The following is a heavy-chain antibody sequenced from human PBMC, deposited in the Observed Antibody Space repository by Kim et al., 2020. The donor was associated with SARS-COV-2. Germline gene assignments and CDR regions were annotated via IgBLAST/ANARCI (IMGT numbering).Heavy chain of an antibody. V-gene: IGHV3-9*01. CDR1: GFTFGDYA. CDR2: ISWNSGSI. Sequence: GGSLRLSCAASGFTFGDYAMHWVRQAPGKGLEWVSGISWNSGSIGYADSVKGRFTISRDNAKNSLYLQMNSLRAEDTALYYCAKDIGYSSSWSAARFVGMDVWGQGTTVTVSS. CDR3: AKDIGYSSSWSAARFVGMDV. D-gene: IGHD6-13*01. J-gene: IGHJ6*02.